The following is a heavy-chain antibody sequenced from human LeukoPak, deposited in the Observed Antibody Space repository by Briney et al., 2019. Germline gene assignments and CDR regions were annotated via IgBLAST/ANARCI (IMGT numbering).Heavy chain of an antibody. V-gene: IGHV3-21*01. CDR2: ISSSSSYI. J-gene: IGHJ3*02. CDR3: ASDLDTVTTAFDI. CDR1: GFTFSSYS. D-gene: IGHD4-17*01. Sequence: PGGSLRLSCAASGFTFSSYSMNWVRQAPGKGLEWVSSISSSSSYIYYADSVKGRFTISRDNAKNSLYLQMNSLRAEDTAVYYCASDLDTVTTAFDIWGQGTMVTVSS.